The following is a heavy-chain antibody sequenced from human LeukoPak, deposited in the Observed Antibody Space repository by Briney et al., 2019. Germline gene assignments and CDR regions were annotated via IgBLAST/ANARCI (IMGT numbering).Heavy chain of an antibody. V-gene: IGHV3-30*02. CDR3: ARVRGASSSSWYFDY. CDR1: GFTFSSYG. J-gene: IGHJ4*02. D-gene: IGHD6-13*01. CDR2: IRYDGSYQ. Sequence: GGSLRLSCAASGFTFSSYGMDCVRQAPGKGLEWVATIRYDGSYQWYAESVKGRFTISRDNSKNTLYLQMNSLRAEDTAVYYCARVRGASSSSWYFDYWGQGTLVTASS.